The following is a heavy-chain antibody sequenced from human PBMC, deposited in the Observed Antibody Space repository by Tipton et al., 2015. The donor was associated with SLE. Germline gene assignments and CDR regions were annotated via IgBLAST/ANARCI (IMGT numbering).Heavy chain of an antibody. CDR1: GGSISNYY. CDR2: VYYSGRT. D-gene: IGHD5-24*01. Sequence: GLVKPSETLSLTCGVSGGSISNYYWTWIRQPPGKGLEWIGFVYYSGRTNYSPSLKSRVTMSVDTPKNQVSLSLTSVTAADTAIYYCATGQGWLPDYWGPRIQVTVSS. CDR3: ATGQGWLPDY. J-gene: IGHJ4*02. V-gene: IGHV4-59*01.